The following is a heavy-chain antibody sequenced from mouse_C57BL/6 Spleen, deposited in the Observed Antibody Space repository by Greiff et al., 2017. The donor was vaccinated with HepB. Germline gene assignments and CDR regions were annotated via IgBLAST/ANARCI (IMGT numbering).Heavy chain of an antibody. CDR1: GFSLTSYG. CDR2: IWSGGST. J-gene: IGHJ3*01. Sequence: VQRVESGPGLVQPSQSLSITCTVSGFSLTSYGVHWVRQPPGKGLEWLGVIWSGGSTDYNAAFISRLSISKDNSKSQVFFKMNSLEADDTAIYYYAKPITTVEGGFAYWGQGTLVTVSA. V-gene: IGHV2-4*01. CDR3: AKPITTVEGGFAY. D-gene: IGHD1-1*01.